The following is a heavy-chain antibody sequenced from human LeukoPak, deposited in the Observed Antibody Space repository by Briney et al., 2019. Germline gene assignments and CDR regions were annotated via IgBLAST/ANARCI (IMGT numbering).Heavy chain of an antibody. CDR1: GASINKNFY. J-gene: IGHJ4*02. CDR3: ARGRVVGAD. Sequence: PSETLSLTCTVSGASINKNFYWGWIRQPPGKGLEWLGCIHYSGRTNYNPSLMSRFTISRDTSKNHFSLQLSSVTAADTAVYYCARGRVVGADWGQGTLVTVSS. V-gene: IGHV4-59*12. CDR2: IHYSGRT. D-gene: IGHD2-15*01.